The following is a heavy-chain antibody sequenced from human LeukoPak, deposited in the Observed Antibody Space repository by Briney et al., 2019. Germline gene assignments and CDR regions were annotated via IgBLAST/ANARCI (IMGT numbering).Heavy chain of an antibody. CDR3: ARDTVNGPFVISLDL. CDR1: EFTFSSYA. J-gene: IGHJ5*02. V-gene: IGHV3-23*01. CDR2: ICGSNNST. Sequence: GGSLRLSCAASEFTFSSYAMTWVRQAPGKGLEWVSSICGSNNSTYYADSVKGRFTMSRDNAKDLLYLHLNSLRDEDTAVYYCARDTVNGPFVISLDLWGQGVLVTVSS. D-gene: IGHD2-8*01.